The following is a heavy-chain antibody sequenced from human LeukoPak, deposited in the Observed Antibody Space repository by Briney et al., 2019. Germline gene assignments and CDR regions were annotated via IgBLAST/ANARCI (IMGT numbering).Heavy chain of an antibody. V-gene: IGHV3-9*01. CDR3: AKDGQPTVTTVDY. CDR2: ISWNSGSI. J-gene: IGHJ4*02. CDR1: GFTFDDYA. D-gene: IGHD4-17*01. Sequence: GRSLRLSCAASGFTFDDYAMHWVRQAPGKGLEWVSGISWNSGSIGYADSVKGRFTISRDNAKNCLYLQMNSLRAEDTALYYCAKDGQPTVTTVDYWGQGTLVTVSS.